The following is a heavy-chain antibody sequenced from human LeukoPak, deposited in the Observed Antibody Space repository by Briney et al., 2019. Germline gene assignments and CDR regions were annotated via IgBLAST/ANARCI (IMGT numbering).Heavy chain of an antibody. CDR2: IHYSGST. Sequence: SQTLSLTCTVSGGSISSGGHYWSWIRQHPGKGLEWIGYIHYSGSTNYNPSLKSRVTMSVDTSKNRFSLNLSSVTAADTAVFYCARFTAYSYYMDVWGKGTTVTVSS. V-gene: IGHV4-31*03. J-gene: IGHJ6*03. CDR1: GGSISSGGHY. CDR3: ARFTAYSYYMDV.